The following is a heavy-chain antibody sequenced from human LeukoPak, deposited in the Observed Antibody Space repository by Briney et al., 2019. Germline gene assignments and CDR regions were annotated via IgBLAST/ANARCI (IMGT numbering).Heavy chain of an antibody. V-gene: IGHV3-30*18. CDR3: AKEKQLGAFDI. CDR2: ISYDGSNK. CDR1: GFTFSSYG. D-gene: IGHD6-13*01. Sequence: GRSLTLSCAASGFTFSSYGMHWVRQAPGKGLDWVAVISYDGSNKYYADSVKGRFTISRGNSKNTLYLQMNSLRAEDTAVYYCAKEKQLGAFDIWGQGTMVTVSS. J-gene: IGHJ3*02.